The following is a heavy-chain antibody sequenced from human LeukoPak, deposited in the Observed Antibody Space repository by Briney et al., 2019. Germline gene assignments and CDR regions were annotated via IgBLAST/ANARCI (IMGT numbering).Heavy chain of an antibody. CDR1: GGSFSGYY. Sequence: SETLSLTWAVYGGSFSGYYWSWIRQPPGKGLEWIGEINHSGSTNYNPSLKSRVTISVDTSKNQFSLKLSSVTAADTAVYYCARGKRIVVVTARYNWFDPWGQGTLVTVSS. CDR3: ARGKRIVVVTARYNWFDP. J-gene: IGHJ5*02. V-gene: IGHV4-34*01. CDR2: INHSGST. D-gene: IGHD2-21*02.